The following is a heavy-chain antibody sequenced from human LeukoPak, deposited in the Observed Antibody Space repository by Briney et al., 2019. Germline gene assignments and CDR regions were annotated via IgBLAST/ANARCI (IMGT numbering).Heavy chain of an antibody. Sequence: GGSLRLSCATSGFSFSNAWMNWVRQAPGKGLEWVGRIRSNSDGGTIDYAASVKDRFTLSRDDSKNTLYLQLNSLQTADTAVYYCATYSYDYTWGQGTLVTVSS. CDR1: GFSFSNAW. CDR3: ATYSYDYT. V-gene: IGHV3-15*07. CDR2: IRSNSDGGTI. D-gene: IGHD4-11*01. J-gene: IGHJ5*02.